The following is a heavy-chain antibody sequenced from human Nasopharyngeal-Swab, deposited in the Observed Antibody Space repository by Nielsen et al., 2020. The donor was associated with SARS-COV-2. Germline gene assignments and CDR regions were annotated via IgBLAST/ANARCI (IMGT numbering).Heavy chain of an antibody. Sequence: SETLSLTCTVSGGPISSSSYYWGWIRQPPGKGLEWIVSIYYSGSTYYNPSLKSRDTISVDTSKNQFSLKLSTVTAANTAVYYCAREVVVVISNFDYLGQGTLVTVSS. CDR2: IYYSGST. CDR1: GGPISSSSYY. V-gene: IGHV4-39*07. CDR3: AREVVVVISNFDY. D-gene: IGHD3-22*01. J-gene: IGHJ4*02.